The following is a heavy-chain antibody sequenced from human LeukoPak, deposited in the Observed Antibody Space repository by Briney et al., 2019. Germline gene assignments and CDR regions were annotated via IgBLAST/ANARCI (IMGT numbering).Heavy chain of an antibody. CDR1: GFTFSSYT. CDR2: ISSGRTYM. Sequence: NPGGSLRLSCAASGFTFSSYTMNWVRQAPGRGLEWVSSISSGRTYMYYADSVKGRFTISRDNAKNSLYLQLNSLRAEDTSVYYCARDTRVDYWGQGTLVTVSS. CDR3: ARDTRVDY. V-gene: IGHV3-21*01. J-gene: IGHJ4*02.